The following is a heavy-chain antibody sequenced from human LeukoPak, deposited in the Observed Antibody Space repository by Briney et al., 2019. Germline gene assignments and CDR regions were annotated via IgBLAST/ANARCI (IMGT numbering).Heavy chain of an antibody. J-gene: IGHJ2*01. Sequence: GSLRLSCAVSEYSVSTNDMSWVRQFPGGELEWLSIIYSGGSKFYAASVKGRFTISRDISENTLHLEMNSLRAEDTAVYYCASLRQGWWYFEFWGRGTLVTVSS. CDR1: EYSVSTND. V-gene: IGHV3-53*01. D-gene: IGHD5/OR15-5a*01. CDR3: ASLRQGWWYFEF. CDR2: IYSGGSK.